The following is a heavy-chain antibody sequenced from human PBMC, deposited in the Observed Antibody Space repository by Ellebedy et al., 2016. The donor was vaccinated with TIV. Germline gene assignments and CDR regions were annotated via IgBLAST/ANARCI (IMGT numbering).Heavy chain of an antibody. Sequence: AASVKVSCKPSGYTFTTYYIHWVRQAPGQGLEWMGIVNPNTGGTVYAQKFRGRVTMTRDTSTSTVYMELSSLTSEDMAVYYCGRDRGDAVAANWGYFFDYWGQGTLVTVSS. J-gene: IGHJ4*02. CDR3: GRDRGDAVAANWGYFFDY. CDR2: VNPNTGGT. CDR1: GYTFTTYY. V-gene: IGHV1-46*01. D-gene: IGHD6-19*01.